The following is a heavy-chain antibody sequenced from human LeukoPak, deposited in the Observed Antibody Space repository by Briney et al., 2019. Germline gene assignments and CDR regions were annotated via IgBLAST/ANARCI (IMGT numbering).Heavy chain of an antibody. Sequence: ASVKVSCKASGGIFSSYVISWVRQAPGQGLEWMGGIIPMFGTANYAQKFQDRVTITADKSTSTDYMELSSLRSEDTAVYYCARDPSMGGRFEQQLVLGWFDPWGQGTLVTVSS. CDR2: IIPMFGTA. CDR1: GGIFSSYV. CDR3: ARDPSMGGRFEQQLVLGWFDP. J-gene: IGHJ5*02. V-gene: IGHV1-69*06. D-gene: IGHD6-13*01.